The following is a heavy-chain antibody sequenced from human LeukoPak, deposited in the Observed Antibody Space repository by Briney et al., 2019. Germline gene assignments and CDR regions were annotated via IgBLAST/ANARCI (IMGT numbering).Heavy chain of an antibody. CDR2: ISYDGRQK. Sequence: GGSLRLSCTASEFTFSNYWMHWVRQAPGKGLEWVAVISYDGRQKYYGDSVKGRFTISRDNPKNTLYLQMNSLRDDDTAVYYCARVFLERLTSGYFDNWGQGTLVTASP. D-gene: IGHD3-3*01. V-gene: IGHV3-30-3*01. J-gene: IGHJ4*02. CDR3: ARVFLERLTSGYFDN. CDR1: EFTFSNYW.